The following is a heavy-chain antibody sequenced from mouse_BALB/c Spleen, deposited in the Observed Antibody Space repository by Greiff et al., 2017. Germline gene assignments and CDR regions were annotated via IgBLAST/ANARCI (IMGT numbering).Heavy chain of an antibody. CDR3: ARGMGNYEAWFAY. CDR2: IYPGDGYT. CDR1: GYAFSSSW. V-gene: IGHV1-82*01. Sequence: QVQLQQSGPELVKPGASVKISCKASGYAFSSSWMNWVKQRPGQGLEWIGRIYPGDGYTNYNGKFKGKATLTADKSSSTAYMQLSSLTSVDSAVYFCARGMGNYEAWFAYWGQGTLVTVSA. J-gene: IGHJ3*01. D-gene: IGHD2-1*01.